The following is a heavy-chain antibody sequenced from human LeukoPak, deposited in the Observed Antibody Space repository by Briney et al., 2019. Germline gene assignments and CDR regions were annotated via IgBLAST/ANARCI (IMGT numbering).Heavy chain of an antibody. CDR2: IWADGSNK. Sequence: PGRSLRLSCAASGFAFSNYGMQWVRQAPGKGLEWVAVIWADGSNKYYGDSVKGRFTISRDNSKNTLYLQMSTLRVEDTAVYYCVRDGAAAGWDYDYWGQGILVTVSS. V-gene: IGHV3-33*01. D-gene: IGHD6-13*01. CDR3: VRDGAAAGWDYDY. CDR1: GFAFSNYG. J-gene: IGHJ4*02.